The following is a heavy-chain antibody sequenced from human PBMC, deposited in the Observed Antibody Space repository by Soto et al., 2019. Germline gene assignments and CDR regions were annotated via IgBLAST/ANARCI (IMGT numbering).Heavy chain of an antibody. V-gene: IGHV1-3*01. D-gene: IGHD3-16*01. J-gene: IGHJ6*02. CDR1: GYTFTSYA. Sequence: QVQLVQSGAEVKKPGASVKVSCKASGYTFTSYAVHWVRHAPGQRLEWMGWIDAGKGNTKYPQKFQDRVTITRDTYANTAYMELSSLRSEDTGLYYCARDGRLDVWGQGTTVTVS. CDR3: ARDGRLDV. CDR2: IDAGKGNT.